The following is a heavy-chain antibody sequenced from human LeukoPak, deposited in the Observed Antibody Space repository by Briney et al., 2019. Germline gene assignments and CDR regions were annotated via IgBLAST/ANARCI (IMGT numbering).Heavy chain of an antibody. CDR2: IYYSGGT. J-gene: IGHJ4*02. V-gene: IGHV4-59*06. CDR3: AREPRGGGYSFDY. D-gene: IGHD5-12*01. Sequence: SETLSLTCTVSGGSISSYYWSWIRQHPGKGLEWIGYIYYSGGTFYNPSLKSRVTISVDTSKNQFSLRLSSVTAADTVVYYCAREPRGGGYSFDYWGQGTLVTVSS. CDR1: GGSISSYY.